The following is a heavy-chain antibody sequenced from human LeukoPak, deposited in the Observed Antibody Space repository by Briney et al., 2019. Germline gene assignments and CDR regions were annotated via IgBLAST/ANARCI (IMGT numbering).Heavy chain of an antibody. CDR1: GYTFTGYY. CDR3: ARDRPHCSGGSCYSRWFDP. V-gene: IGHV1-2*02. Sequence: ASVKVSCKASGYTFTGYYMHWVRQAPGQGLEWMGWINPNSGGTNYAQKFQGRVTMTRDTSISTAYMELSRQRSDDTAVYYCARDRPHCSGGSCYSRWFDPWGQGTLVTVSS. CDR2: INPNSGGT. D-gene: IGHD2-15*01. J-gene: IGHJ5*02.